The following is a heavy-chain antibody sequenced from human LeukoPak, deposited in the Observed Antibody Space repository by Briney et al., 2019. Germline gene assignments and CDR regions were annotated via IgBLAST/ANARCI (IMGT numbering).Heavy chain of an antibody. Sequence: SETLSLTCTVSGGSISSYYWSWIRQPPGKGLEWIGYIYYSGSTNYNPSLKSRVTISVDTSKNQFSLKLSSVTAADTAVYYCARGSLGHYDFWSGYYSHYYYYYVDVWGKGTTVTVSS. CDR1: GGSISSYY. J-gene: IGHJ6*03. CDR2: IYYSGST. D-gene: IGHD3-3*01. CDR3: ARGSLGHYDFWSGYYSHYYYYYVDV. V-gene: IGHV4-59*12.